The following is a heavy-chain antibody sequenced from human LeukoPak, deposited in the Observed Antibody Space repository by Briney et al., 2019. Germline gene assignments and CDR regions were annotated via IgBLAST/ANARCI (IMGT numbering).Heavy chain of an antibody. Sequence: SETLSLTCTVSGGSISSSSYYWGWIRQPPGKGLEWIGSIYYSGSTYYNPSLKSRVTISVDTSKNQFSLKLSSVTAADTAVYYCARQGAFREAYFDYWGQGTLVTVSS. D-gene: IGHD1-26*01. CDR1: GGSISSSSYY. V-gene: IGHV4-39*01. J-gene: IGHJ4*02. CDR3: ARQGAFREAYFDY. CDR2: IYYSGST.